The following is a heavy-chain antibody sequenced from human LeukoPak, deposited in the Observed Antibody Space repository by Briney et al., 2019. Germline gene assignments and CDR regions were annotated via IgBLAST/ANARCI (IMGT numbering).Heavy chain of an antibody. J-gene: IGHJ6*03. D-gene: IGHD3-22*01. CDR3: ARAGYYYDSSGYYYYYYYYMDV. CDR2: IWYDGSNK. V-gene: IGHV3-33*01. CDR1: GFTFSSYG. Sequence: GRSLRLSCAASGFTFSSYGMHWVRQAPGKGLEWVAVIWYDGSNKYYADSVKGRFTISRDNSKNTLYLQMNSLRAEDTAVYYCARAGYYYDSSGYYYYYYYYMDVWGKGTTVTVSS.